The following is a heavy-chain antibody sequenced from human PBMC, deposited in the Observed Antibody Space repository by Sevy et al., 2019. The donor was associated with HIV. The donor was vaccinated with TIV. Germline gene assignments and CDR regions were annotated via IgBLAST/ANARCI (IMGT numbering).Heavy chain of an antibody. CDR3: ARDAGYDSSGYVDENWFDP. D-gene: IGHD3-22*01. J-gene: IGHJ5*02. V-gene: IGHV3-33*01. CDR1: GFTFSSYC. Sequence: GGSLRLSCAASGFTFSSYCMHWVRQAPGKGLEWVAVIWDDGSNKYYADSVKGRFTISRDNSKNTLYLQMNSLRAEDTAVYYCARDAGYDSSGYVDENWFDPWGQGTLVTVSS. CDR2: IWDDGSNK.